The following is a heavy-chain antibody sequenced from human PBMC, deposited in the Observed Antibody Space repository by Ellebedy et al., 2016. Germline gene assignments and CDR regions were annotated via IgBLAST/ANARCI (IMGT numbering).Heavy chain of an antibody. V-gene: IGHV4-59*01. Sequence: SETLSLTCTVSGGSISSYYWSWIRQPPGKGLEWIGYIYYSGSTNYNPSPKSRVTISVDTSKNQFSLKLSSVTAADTAVYYCARGGSSWYADLNYWGQGTLVTVSS. J-gene: IGHJ4*02. D-gene: IGHD6-13*01. CDR2: IYYSGST. CDR3: ARGGSSWYADLNY. CDR1: GGSISSYY.